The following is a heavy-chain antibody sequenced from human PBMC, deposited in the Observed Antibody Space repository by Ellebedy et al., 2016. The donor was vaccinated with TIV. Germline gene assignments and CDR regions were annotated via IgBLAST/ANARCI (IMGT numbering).Heavy chain of an antibody. CDR3: ARVHCSATNCHYGMDV. V-gene: IGHV1-69*13. CDR2: VIPPFHRA. Sequence: ASVKVSCKASRDTFSRYRISWVRQAPGQGLEWMGGVIPPFHRANYAQKFQGRVTITADDSTSTAYMEMRSLSSEDTAMYYCARVHCSATNCHYGMDVWGQGTTVTVSS. D-gene: IGHD2-2*01. J-gene: IGHJ6*02. CDR1: RDTFSRYR.